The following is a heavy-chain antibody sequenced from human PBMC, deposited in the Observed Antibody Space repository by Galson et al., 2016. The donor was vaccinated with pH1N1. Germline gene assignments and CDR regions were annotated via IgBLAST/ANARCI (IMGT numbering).Heavy chain of an antibody. CDR1: GFSLSTSAVG. J-gene: IGHJ4*02. CDR2: IFWNDDR. Sequence: PALVTPTQTLRLTCTLSGFSLSTSAVGVGWIRQPPGKALEWLALIFWNDDRYYRPSLKNRLTITKGTSENLVVLTMTNMDPVDTATYYCANREYGDFGGSFDHWGQGALVTVSS. V-gene: IGHV2-5*01. CDR3: ANREYGDFGGSFDH. D-gene: IGHD4-23*01.